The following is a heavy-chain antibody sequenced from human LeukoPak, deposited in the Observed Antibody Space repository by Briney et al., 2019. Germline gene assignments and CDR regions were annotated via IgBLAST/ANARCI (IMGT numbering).Heavy chain of an antibody. J-gene: IGHJ4*02. CDR3: ASSRGYSYDSLHSAFDY. V-gene: IGHV3-30-3*01. D-gene: IGHD5-18*01. CDR2: ISYDGSNK. Sequence: PGRSLRLSCAASGFTFSSYAMHWVRQAPGKGLEWVAVISYDGSNKYYADSVKGRFTISRDNSKNTLYLQMNSLRAEDTAVYYCASSRGYSYDSLHSAFDYWGQGTLVTVSS. CDR1: GFTFSSYA.